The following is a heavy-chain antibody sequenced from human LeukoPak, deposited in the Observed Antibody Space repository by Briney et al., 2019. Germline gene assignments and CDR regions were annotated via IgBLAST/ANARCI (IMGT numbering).Heavy chain of an antibody. CDR1: GFTFGTYW. D-gene: IGHD6-13*01. V-gene: IGHV3-74*01. Sequence: GGSLRLSCGASGFTFGTYWMHWVRQASGKGLVWVSGINSDGGTTTYADSVKGRFTISRDNAKNSLYLQMNSLRAEDTAVYYCARDHSSSWYSYYYYMDVWGKGTTVTISS. CDR2: INSDGGTT. J-gene: IGHJ6*03. CDR3: ARDHSSSWYSYYYYMDV.